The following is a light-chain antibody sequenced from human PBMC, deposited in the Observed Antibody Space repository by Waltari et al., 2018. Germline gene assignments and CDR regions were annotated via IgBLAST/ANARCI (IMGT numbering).Light chain of an antibody. Sequence: DIVLTQSPLSLSVTPGEPASISCMSSQSLLHSNGYTYLDWYLQKPGQSPQLLIYLGSNRASGVPDRFSGSGSGTDFTLKISRVEAEDVGVFYCMQALQTPRTFGPGTKVDI. CDR1: QSLLHSNGYTY. V-gene: IGKV2-28*01. CDR3: MQALQTPRT. J-gene: IGKJ3*01. CDR2: LGS.